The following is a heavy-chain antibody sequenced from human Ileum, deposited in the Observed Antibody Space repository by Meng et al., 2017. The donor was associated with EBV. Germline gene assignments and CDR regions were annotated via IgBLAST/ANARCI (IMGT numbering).Heavy chain of an antibody. CDR2: IDISASD. CDR1: SCAVTIRTYC. D-gene: IGHD6-19*01. Sequence: EAGPGLVGRAEVLRVMSTGPSCAVTIRTYCCSCIRQLREEARKGIEYIDISASDNYNTSHKDRVIISVDTSKNKFYLQLNSLTAADTADDYGANASAGAEFGYFDHWGRGTLVTVSS. V-gene: IGHV4-61*01. CDR3: ANASAGAEFGYFDH. J-gene: IGHJ1*01.